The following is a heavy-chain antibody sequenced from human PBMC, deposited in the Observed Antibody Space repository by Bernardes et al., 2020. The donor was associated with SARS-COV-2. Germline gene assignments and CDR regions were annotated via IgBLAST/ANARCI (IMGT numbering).Heavy chain of an antibody. CDR2: IKSKTDGGTT. CDR1: GFTFSNAW. J-gene: IGHJ4*02. V-gene: IGHV3-15*01. CDR3: TTEDIVVVPAAIQGVDY. D-gene: IGHD2-2*02. Sequence: GWSLRLSCAASGFTFSNAWMSWVRQAPGKGLEWVGRIKSKTDGGTTDYAAPVKGRFTISRDDSKNTLYLQMNSLKTEDTAVYYCTTEDIVVVPAAIQGVDYWGQGTLVTVSS.